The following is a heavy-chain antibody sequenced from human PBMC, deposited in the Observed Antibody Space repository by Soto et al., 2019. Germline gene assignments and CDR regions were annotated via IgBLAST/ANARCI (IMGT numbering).Heavy chain of an antibody. Sequence: SETLSLTCTVSGGSISSGDYYWSWIRQPPGKGLEWIGYIYYSGTTYYNPSLKSRVTISVDTSKNQFSLKLSSVTAADTAVYYCARALIQLWPHYYYGTDVSCQATTLTVS. CDR3: ARALIQLWPHYYYGTDV. D-gene: IGHD5-18*01. CDR2: IYYSGTT. V-gene: IGHV4-30-4*01. J-gene: IGHJ6*02. CDR1: GGSISSGDYY.